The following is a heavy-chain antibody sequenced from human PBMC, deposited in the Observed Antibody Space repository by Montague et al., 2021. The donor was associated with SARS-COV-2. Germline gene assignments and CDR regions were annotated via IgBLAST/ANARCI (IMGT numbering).Heavy chain of an antibody. J-gene: IGHJ4*02. V-gene: IGHV3-74*01. D-gene: IGHD3-16*01. CDR1: GFSFSSYW. CDR2: INSDGSST. CDR3: VFLGGHFDY. Sequence: LRLSCAASGFSFSSYWMHWVRQAPGKGLVWVSRINSDGSSTSYADSVKGRFTISRDNAKNTLYLQMNSLRAEDTAVYYCVFLGGHFDYWGQGTLVTVPS.